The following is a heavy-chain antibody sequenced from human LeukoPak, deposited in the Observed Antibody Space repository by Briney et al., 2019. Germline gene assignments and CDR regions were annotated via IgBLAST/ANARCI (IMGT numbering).Heavy chain of an antibody. CDR1: GFTFSSYG. D-gene: IGHD3-9*01. J-gene: IGHJ6*02. CDR2: ILNDGSQE. Sequence: GGSLRLSCAASGFTFSSYGMHWVRQAPGKGLEWVAVILNDGSQEKYADSVKGRFTISRDNSKNTLYLQMNSLRAEDTAVYYCAKAVHYDILTGYKEYYYYGMDVWGQGTTVTVSS. V-gene: IGHV3-30*02. CDR3: AKAVHYDILTGYKEYYYYGMDV.